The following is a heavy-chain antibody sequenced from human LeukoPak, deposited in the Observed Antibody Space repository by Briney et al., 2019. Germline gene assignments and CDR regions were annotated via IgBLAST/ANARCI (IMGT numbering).Heavy chain of an antibody. V-gene: IGHV1-69*06. CDR1: GYTFTSYG. CDR3: ARVTRRGDMFDP. D-gene: IGHD2-21*01. CDR2: IIPIFGTA. J-gene: IGHJ5*02. Sequence: SVKVSCKASGYTFTSYGISWVRQAPGQGLEWMGGIIPIFGTANYAQKFQGRVTITADKSTSTAYMELSSLRSEDTAVYYCARVTRRGDMFDPWAQGTLVTVSS.